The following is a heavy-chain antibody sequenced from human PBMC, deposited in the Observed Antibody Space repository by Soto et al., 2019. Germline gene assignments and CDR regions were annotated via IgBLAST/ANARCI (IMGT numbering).Heavy chain of an antibody. Sequence: SETLSLTCTISGDSISISSYYWAWIRQPPGKGLEWIGSMYYSGSTYNNPSLKSRVTMSVDTPKKQFSLILSSVTAADTAVYYCAAMLIFGATPYYFEYWDEGNLVTGSS. CDR1: GDSISISSYY. D-gene: IGHD3-3*01. CDR2: MYYSGST. V-gene: IGHV4-39*01. CDR3: AAMLIFGATPYYFEY. J-gene: IGHJ4*01.